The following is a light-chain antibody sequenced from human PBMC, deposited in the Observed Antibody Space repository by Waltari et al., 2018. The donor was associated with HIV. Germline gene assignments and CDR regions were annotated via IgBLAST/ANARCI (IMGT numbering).Light chain of an antibody. CDR1: SSNIGTGYE. V-gene: IGLV1-40*01. CDR3: QSYDTSLSGVV. J-gene: IGLJ3*02. Sequence: QSVLTQPPSLSGAPGQRVTISCTGSSSNIGTGYEVHWYQQLPGTAPKLLICGYFNRPSGVPDRFSGSKSGTSASLAITGLQAEDEAVYYCQSYDTSLSGVVFGGGTKLTVL. CDR2: GYF.